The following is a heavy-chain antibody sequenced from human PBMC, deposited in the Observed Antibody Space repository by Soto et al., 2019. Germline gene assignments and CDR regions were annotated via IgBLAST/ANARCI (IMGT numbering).Heavy chain of an antibody. D-gene: IGHD5-12*01. V-gene: IGHV1-2*04. CDR2: INPNGGVT. CDR3: ARESGGATATLDYYYFYMDV. J-gene: IGHJ6*03. CDR1: GDSFNDYY. Sequence: QVQLVQSGAEVRKPGDSVTVSCRSSGDSFNDYYIHGVRQAPGQGFEWMGWINPNGGVTKYAQKFQGWVSMTRDTSIRTVYMQLSRLRSDDTAVYYCARESGGATATLDYYYFYMDVWGTGTTITVCS.